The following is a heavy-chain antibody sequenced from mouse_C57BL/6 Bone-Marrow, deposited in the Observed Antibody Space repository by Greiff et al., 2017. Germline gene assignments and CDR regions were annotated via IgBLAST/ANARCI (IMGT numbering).Heavy chain of an antibody. CDR2: IDPANGNT. CDR1: GFNIKNTY. V-gene: IGHV14-3*01. J-gene: IGHJ4*01. Sequence: VQLQQSVAELVRPGASVKLSCTASGFNIKNTYMHWVKQRPEQGLEWIGRIDPANGNTKYAPKFQGKDTITADTSSNTAYLQLSNLTSEDTAIYYCARWLPFLNYDAMGYWGQGTSVTGSS. CDR3: ARWLPFLNYDAMGY. D-gene: IGHD2-2*01.